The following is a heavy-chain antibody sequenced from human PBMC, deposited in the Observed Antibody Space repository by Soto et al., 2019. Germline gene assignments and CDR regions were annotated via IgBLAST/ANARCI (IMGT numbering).Heavy chain of an antibody. V-gene: IGHV4-39*01. Sequence: QLQLQESGPGLVKPSATLSLPCTVSGGSISSRSYYWGWIRQPPGKGLVWIGSIYYSGSTYYNPSLKSRVTISVETSKNQCSLKLSPVTAADTAVYYCARGGSGSDSDYWGQGTLVTVSS. J-gene: IGHJ4*02. CDR3: ARGGSGSDSDY. D-gene: IGHD1-26*01. CDR1: GGSISSRSYY. CDR2: IYYSGST.